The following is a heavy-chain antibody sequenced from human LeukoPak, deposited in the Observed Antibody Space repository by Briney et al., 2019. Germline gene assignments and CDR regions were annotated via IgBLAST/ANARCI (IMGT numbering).Heavy chain of an antibody. J-gene: IGHJ4*02. D-gene: IGHD5-12*01. Sequence: PSQTLSLTCTVSGGSISSGGYYWSWIRQHPGKGLEWIGYIYYSGSTYYNPSLKSRVTISVDTSKDQFSLKLSSVTAADTAVYYCARDVDAGYFDYWGQGTLVTVSS. CDR3: ARDVDAGYFDY. V-gene: IGHV4-31*03. CDR1: GGSISSGGYY. CDR2: IYYSGST.